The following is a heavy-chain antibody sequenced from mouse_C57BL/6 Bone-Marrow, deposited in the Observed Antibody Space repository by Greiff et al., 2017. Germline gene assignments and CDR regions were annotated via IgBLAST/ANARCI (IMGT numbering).Heavy chain of an antibody. CDR3: ARSVYYEDY. Sequence: VQLQQSGPELVKPGASVTLSCKASGYTFTSYDINWVKQRPGQGLEWIGWIYPRDGSTKYNEKFKGKATFTGDKSSSTAYMERRSLTSEDSAVYLWARSVYYEDYWGQGTTLTVSS. CDR2: IYPRDGST. J-gene: IGHJ2*01. D-gene: IGHD1-1*01. V-gene: IGHV1-85*01. CDR1: GYTFTSYD.